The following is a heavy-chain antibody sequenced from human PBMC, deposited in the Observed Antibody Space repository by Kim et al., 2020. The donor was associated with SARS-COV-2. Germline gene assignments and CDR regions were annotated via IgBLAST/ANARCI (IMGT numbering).Heavy chain of an antibody. CDR3: ARDGVVRGVIAYYYYGMDV. J-gene: IGHJ6*02. Sequence: GGSLRLSCAASGFTFSSYSMNWVLQAPGKGLEWVSSISSSSSYIYYADSVKGRFTISRDNAKNSLYLQMNSLRAEDTAVYYCARDGVVRGVIAYYYYGMDVWGQGTTVTVSS. D-gene: IGHD3-10*01. CDR2: ISSSSSYI. V-gene: IGHV3-21*01. CDR1: GFTFSSYS.